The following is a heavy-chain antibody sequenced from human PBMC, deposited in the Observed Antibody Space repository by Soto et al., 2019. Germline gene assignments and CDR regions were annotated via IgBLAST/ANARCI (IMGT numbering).Heavy chain of an antibody. CDR1: GGSISSGGYY. V-gene: IGHV4-31*03. CDR2: IYYSGST. D-gene: IGHD3-3*01. Sequence: PSETLSLTCTVSGGSISSGGYYWSWIRQHPGKGLEWIGYIYYSGSTYYNPSLKSRVTISVDTSKNQFSLKLSSVTAADTAVYYCARDWGYDFWSGYYTFGSWYGYYGMDVWGQGTTVTV. J-gene: IGHJ6*02. CDR3: ARDWGYDFWSGYYTFGSWYGYYGMDV.